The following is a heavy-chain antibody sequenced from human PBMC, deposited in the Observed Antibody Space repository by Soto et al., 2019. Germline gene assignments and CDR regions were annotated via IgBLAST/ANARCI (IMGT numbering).Heavy chain of an antibody. CDR3: ARGIYIWGTYEDFYCFDY. J-gene: IGHJ4*02. V-gene: IGHV4-39*01. Sequence: QLQLQESGPGLVKPWETLSLTCTVSGASISSSDYYCGWIRQPPGKGLEWIGTVYPSGTTFYNPSVKSRVTTSADTSKNQFSLKLRSVTAADTAVYYCARGIYIWGTYEDFYCFDYWGQGSLVTVSS. D-gene: IGHD3-16*01. CDR1: GASISSSDYY. CDR2: VYPSGTT.